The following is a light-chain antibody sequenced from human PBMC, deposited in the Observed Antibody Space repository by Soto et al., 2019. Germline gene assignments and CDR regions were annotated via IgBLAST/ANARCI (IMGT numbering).Light chain of an antibody. V-gene: IGKV3-15*01. CDR1: QSVSSN. CDR3: QQYNNWWT. J-gene: IGKJ1*01. CDR2: AAS. Sequence: EVVMTQSPATLSVSPGERATLSCRASQSVSSNLAWYQQKPGQAPRLLIYAASTRATGIPARFSGSGSGTEFTLTISSRQSEDFAVYYCQQYNNWWTFGQGTKVEIK.